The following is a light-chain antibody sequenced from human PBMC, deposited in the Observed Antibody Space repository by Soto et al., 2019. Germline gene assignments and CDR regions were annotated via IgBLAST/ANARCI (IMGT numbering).Light chain of an antibody. Sequence: DIVMTQSPLSLPVTPGEPASISCRSSQSLLHSNGYNYLNWYLQKPGQSPQLLIYLGSDRSSGVPDRLSGSGSGTDFTLKISRVEADDLGVYYCMQTLQTPRTVGQGTKVDIX. CDR3: MQTLQTPRT. V-gene: IGKV2-28*01. J-gene: IGKJ1*01. CDR2: LGS. CDR1: QSLLHSNGYNY.